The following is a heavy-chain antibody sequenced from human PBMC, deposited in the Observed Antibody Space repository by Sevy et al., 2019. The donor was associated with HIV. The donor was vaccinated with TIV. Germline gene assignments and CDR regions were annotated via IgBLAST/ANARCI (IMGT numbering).Heavy chain of an antibody. CDR1: GFTFSSYP. V-gene: IGHV3-30-3*01. D-gene: IGHD3-10*01. Sequence: GGSLRLSCAASGFTFSSYPMHWVRQAPGKGLEWVSFISFDGTDKYYAYSVKGRFTITRDNSKNTLFLQMNSVRAEDTAFYYCVRETTMLPRGAFDFWGQGTMVTVSS. J-gene: IGHJ3*01. CDR2: ISFDGTDK. CDR3: VRETTMLPRGAFDF.